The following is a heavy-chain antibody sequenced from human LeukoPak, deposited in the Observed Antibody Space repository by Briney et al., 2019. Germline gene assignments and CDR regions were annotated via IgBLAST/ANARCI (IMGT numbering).Heavy chain of an antibody. J-gene: IGHJ2*01. CDR2: MNANSGNT. CDR1: GYTFTSYD. Sequence: GASVKVSCKASGYTFTSYDINWVRQAPGQGLEWMGWMNANSGNTGYAQTFRGRVIMTRNTSISTAYMELSSLRSEDTAVYYCARDKGLAAAGHWYFDLWGRGTLVTVSS. D-gene: IGHD6-13*01. CDR3: ARDKGLAAAGHWYFDL. V-gene: IGHV1-8*01.